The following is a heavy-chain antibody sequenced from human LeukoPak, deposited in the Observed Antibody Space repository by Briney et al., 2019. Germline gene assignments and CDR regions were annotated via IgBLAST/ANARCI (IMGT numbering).Heavy chain of an antibody. J-gene: IGHJ4*02. CDR3: TTDAPSGSGELFGY. Sequence: GGSLRLSCAASGFTFSHAWMSWVRQAPGKGLEWVGHIKNKAGGETTDYAAPVKGRFTISRDDSKTTQYLQMNSLKIEDTAVYYCTTDAPSGSGELFGYWGQGTLVTVSS. CDR2: IKNKAGGETT. D-gene: IGHD3-10*01. CDR1: GFTFSHAW. V-gene: IGHV3-15*01.